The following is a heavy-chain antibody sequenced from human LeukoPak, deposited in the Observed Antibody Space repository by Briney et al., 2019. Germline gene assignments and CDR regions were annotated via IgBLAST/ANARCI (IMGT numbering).Heavy chain of an antibody. Sequence: GGSLRLSCAASGFTVSSNYMSWVRQAPGKGLEWVSVIYSGGSTYYADSVKGRFTISRDNSKNTLYLQMNSLRAEDTAVCYCARDFSYSSGYYDYWGQGTLVTVSS. CDR2: IYSGGST. CDR1: GFTVSSNY. D-gene: IGHD3-22*01. J-gene: IGHJ4*02. V-gene: IGHV3-66*01. CDR3: ARDFSYSSGYYDY.